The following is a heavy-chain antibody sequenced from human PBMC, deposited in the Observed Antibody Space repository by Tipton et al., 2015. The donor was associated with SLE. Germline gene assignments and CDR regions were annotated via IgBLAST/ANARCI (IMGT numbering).Heavy chain of an antibody. D-gene: IGHD3-22*01. Sequence: SLRLSCAASGFTFSSYGMHWVRQAPGKGLEWVAVISYDGSNKYYADSVKGRFTISRDNSKNTLYLQMNSLRAEDTAMYYCAREEYYDSSGYVDYWGQGTLVTVSS. V-gene: IGHV3-30*03. J-gene: IGHJ4*02. CDR2: ISYDGSNK. CDR3: AREEYYDSSGYVDY. CDR1: GFTFSSYG.